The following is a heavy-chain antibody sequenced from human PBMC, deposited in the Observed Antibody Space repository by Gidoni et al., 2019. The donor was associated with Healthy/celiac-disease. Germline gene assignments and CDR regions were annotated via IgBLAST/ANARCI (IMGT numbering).Heavy chain of an antibody. V-gene: IGHV4-59*01. Sequence: QVQLQESGPGLVKPSETLSLTCTVSGGSISSYYWSWIRQPPGKGLEWIGYISYSGSTNYNPSLKSRVTISVDTSKNQFSLKLSSVTAADTAVYYCARSKEYYYDSSGYYYWGQGTLVTVSS. D-gene: IGHD3-22*01. CDR2: ISYSGST. CDR3: ARSKEYYYDSSGYYY. CDR1: GGSISSYY. J-gene: IGHJ4*02.